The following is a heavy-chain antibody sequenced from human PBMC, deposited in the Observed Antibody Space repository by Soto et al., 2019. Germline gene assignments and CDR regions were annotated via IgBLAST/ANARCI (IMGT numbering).Heavy chain of an antibody. J-gene: IGHJ6*02. D-gene: IGHD2-2*01. CDR1: GFTFSSYG. V-gene: IGHV3-30*18. CDR2: ISYDGSNK. CDR3: ANQKGYQLLSYYYYGMDV. Sequence: QVQLVESGGGVVQPGRSLRLSCAASGFTFSSYGMHWVRQAPGKGLEWVAVISYDGSNKYYADSVKGRFTISRDNSKNTLYLQKNSLRAEDTAVYYCANQKGYQLLSYYYYGMDVWGQGTTVTVSS.